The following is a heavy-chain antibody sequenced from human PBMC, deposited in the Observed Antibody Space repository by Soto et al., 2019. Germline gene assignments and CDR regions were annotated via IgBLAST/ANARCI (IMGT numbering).Heavy chain of an antibody. CDR3: AKDIRYCSGGSCYPPTGFDY. D-gene: IGHD2-15*01. CDR2: ISGSGGST. Sequence: GGSLRLSCAASGFTFSSYAMSWVRQAPGKGLEWVSAISGSGGSTYYADSVKGRFTISRDNSKNTLYLQMNSLRAEDTAVYYCAKDIRYCSGGSCYPPTGFDYWGQGTLVTVSS. J-gene: IGHJ4*02. V-gene: IGHV3-23*01. CDR1: GFTFSSYA.